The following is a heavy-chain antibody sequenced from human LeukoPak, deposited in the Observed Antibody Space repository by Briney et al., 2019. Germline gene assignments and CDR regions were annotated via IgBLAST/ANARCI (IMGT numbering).Heavy chain of an antibody. V-gene: IGHV3-53*01. D-gene: IGHD3-10*01. Sequence: GGSLRLSCTASGFTFGDYIMSWFRQAPGKGLEWVSVIYSGGSTYYADSVKGRFTISRDNSKNTLYLQMNSLRAEDTAVYYCARDHSKYGSGSYSLWGQGTLVTVSS. CDR2: IYSGGST. CDR1: GFTFGDYI. CDR3: ARDHSKYGSGSYSL. J-gene: IGHJ4*02.